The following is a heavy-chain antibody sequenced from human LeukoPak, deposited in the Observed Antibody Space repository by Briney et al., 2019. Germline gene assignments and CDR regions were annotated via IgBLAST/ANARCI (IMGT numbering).Heavy chain of an antibody. CDR1: GFTFSSYA. D-gene: IGHD6-6*01. J-gene: IGHJ6*03. CDR2: ISGSGGST. V-gene: IGHV3-23*01. Sequence: GGSLRLSCAASGFTFSSYAMSWVRQAPGKGLEWVSAISGSGGSTYYADSVKGRFTISRDNSKNTLYLQMNSLRAEDTAVYHCAKLSSSSYYYYYYMDVWGKGTTVTVSS. CDR3: AKLSSSSYYYYYYMDV.